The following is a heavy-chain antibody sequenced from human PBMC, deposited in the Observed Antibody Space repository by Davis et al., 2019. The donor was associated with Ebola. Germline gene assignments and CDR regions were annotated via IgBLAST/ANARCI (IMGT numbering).Heavy chain of an antibody. V-gene: IGHV3-9*01. CDR1: GFTFDDYA. Sequence: SLKISCAASGFTFDDYAMHWVRQAPGKGLEWVSGISWNSGSIGYADSVKGRFTISRDNSKNSLYLQMNSLRTEDTALYYCAKSRDLDYWGQGTLVTVSS. D-gene: IGHD2-2*01. J-gene: IGHJ4*02. CDR3: AKSRDLDY. CDR2: ISWNSGSI.